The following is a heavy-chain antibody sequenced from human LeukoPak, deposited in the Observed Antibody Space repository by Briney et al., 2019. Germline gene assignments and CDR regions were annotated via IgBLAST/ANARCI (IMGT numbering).Heavy chain of an antibody. Sequence: GGSLRLSCAASGFTFSSYWMHWVCQAPGKGLVWVSLINRDGSSRNYADSVKGRFTISRDNAKNTLYLQMNSLRVEDTAVYYCAREDYSGYDFYDYWGQGSLVTVSS. CDR1: GFTFSSYW. J-gene: IGHJ4*02. CDR2: INRDGSSR. CDR3: AREDYSGYDFYDY. D-gene: IGHD5-12*01. V-gene: IGHV3-74*01.